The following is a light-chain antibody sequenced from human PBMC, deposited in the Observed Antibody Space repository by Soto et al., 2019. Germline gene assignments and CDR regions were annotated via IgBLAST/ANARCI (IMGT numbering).Light chain of an antibody. CDR1: QSLSGW. J-gene: IGKJ2*01. V-gene: IGKV1-39*01. CDR3: QQSYSMPYA. Sequence: DIQLTQTPSTLSASIGDRVTITGRASQSLSGWLAWYQLKPGKAPKLLIYAASTLQTGVPSRFTGSGSGTDFTLTIISLQPEDYATYFCQQSYSMPYAFGPGTKVDIK. CDR2: AAS.